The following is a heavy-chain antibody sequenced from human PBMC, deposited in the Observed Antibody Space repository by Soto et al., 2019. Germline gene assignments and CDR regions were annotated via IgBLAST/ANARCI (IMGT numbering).Heavy chain of an antibody. J-gene: IGHJ4*02. D-gene: IGHD3-22*01. V-gene: IGHV3-23*01. CDR2: ITSSGGT. Sequence: GGSLRLSCAASGFTFSDYAVSWVRQAPGRGLAWVSTITSSGGTYYADSVKGRFTISRDNSKNTLYLQVTSLRAEDAAVYYCVKDAPGSGWLSDYWGQGTLVTVSS. CDR1: GFTFSDYA. CDR3: VKDAPGSGWLSDY.